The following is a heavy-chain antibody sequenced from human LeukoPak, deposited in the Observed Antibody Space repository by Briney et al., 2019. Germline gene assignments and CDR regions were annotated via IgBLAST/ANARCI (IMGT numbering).Heavy chain of an antibody. V-gene: IGHV4-4*07. D-gene: IGHD2-2*02. J-gene: IGHJ2*01. CDR1: GGSISSYY. CDR2: IYTSGST. Sequence: SETLSLTCTVSGGSISSYYWSWIRQPAGKGLEWIGRIYTSGSTNYNPSLKSRVTMSVDTSKTQFSLKLWSVTAADTAMYYCARIPRAGYFDLWGRGALVTVSS. CDR3: ARIPRAGYFDL.